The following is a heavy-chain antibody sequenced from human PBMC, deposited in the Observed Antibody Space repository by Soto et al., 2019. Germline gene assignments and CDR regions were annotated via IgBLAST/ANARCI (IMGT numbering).Heavy chain of an antibody. CDR2: ISAYNGNA. CDR3: ARGQETRVPAAIKVYYYYYGMDV. Sequence: ASEKVSCKASGYTFTSYGISWVRQAPGQGLEWMGWISAYNGNANYAQKLQGRVTMTTDTSTSTAYMELRSLRSDDTAVYYCARGQETRVPAAIKVYYYYYGMDVWGQGTTVTVSS. CDR1: GYTFTSYG. D-gene: IGHD2-2*01. J-gene: IGHJ6*02. V-gene: IGHV1-18*01.